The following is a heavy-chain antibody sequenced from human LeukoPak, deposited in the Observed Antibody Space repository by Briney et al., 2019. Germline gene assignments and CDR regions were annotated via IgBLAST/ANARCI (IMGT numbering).Heavy chain of an antibody. CDR3: ARCPYDLLTGFSKWFFDL. J-gene: IGHJ2*01. V-gene: IGHV4-39*01. D-gene: IGHD3-9*01. CDR2: VYYSGDT. Sequence: SETLSLTCTVSGGSISSRSDYWGWLRQPPGTGLEWIGYVYYSGDTYYNTSLQSPVTISVDTSKSQFSLTLNSVTAADTAVYYCARCPYDLLTGFSKWFFDLWGRGALVTVSS. CDR1: GGSISSRSDY.